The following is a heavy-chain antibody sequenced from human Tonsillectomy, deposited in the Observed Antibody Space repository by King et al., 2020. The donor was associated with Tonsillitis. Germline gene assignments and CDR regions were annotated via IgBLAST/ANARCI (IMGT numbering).Heavy chain of an antibody. V-gene: IGHV3-30*02. CDR2: IRYDGSEK. Sequence: VQLVESGGGVVQPGGSLRLSCAASGFTFTNYGIHWVRQAPGKGLEWVAFIRYDGSEKYYADSVKGRFTVSSDNSKNTLFLQINSLSAEDTALYYCAKGEVGTTLDYFDYWGQGTLVTVSS. CDR1: GFTFTNYG. J-gene: IGHJ4*02. D-gene: IGHD1-26*01. CDR3: AKGEVGTTLDYFDY.